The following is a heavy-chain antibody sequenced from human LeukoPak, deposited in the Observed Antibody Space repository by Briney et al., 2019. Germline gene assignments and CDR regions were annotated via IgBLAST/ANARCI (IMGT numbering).Heavy chain of an antibody. CDR1: GGSISSYY. D-gene: IGHD5-18*01. CDR2: IYYSGST. J-gene: IGHJ4*02. Sequence: SETLSLTCTVSGGSISSYYWGWIRQPPGKGLEWIGSIYYSGSTYYNPSLKSRVTISVDTSKNQFSLKLSSVTAADTAVYYCATDATSISRVDTAMASFDYWGQGTLVTVSS. CDR3: ATDATSISRVDTAMASFDY. V-gene: IGHV4-39*07.